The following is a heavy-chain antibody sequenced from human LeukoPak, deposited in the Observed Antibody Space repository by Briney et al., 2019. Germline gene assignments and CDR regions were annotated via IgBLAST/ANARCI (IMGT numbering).Heavy chain of an antibody. D-gene: IGHD2-2*01. V-gene: IGHV3-64*02. CDR1: GFTFSSYA. Sequence: GGSLRLSCAASGFTFSSYAMHWVRQAPGKGLEYVSGISTNGSSTYYADSVKGRFTISRDNSKNTLYLQMNSLRAEDTAVYYCAKDPLGAEEVVPAASWGQGTLVTVSS. CDR2: ISTNGSST. CDR3: AKDPLGAEEVVPAAS. J-gene: IGHJ4*02.